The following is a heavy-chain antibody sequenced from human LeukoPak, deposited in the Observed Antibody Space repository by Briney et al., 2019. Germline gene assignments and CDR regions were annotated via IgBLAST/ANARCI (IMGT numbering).Heavy chain of an antibody. J-gene: IGHJ3*02. V-gene: IGHV3-30*03. CDR2: ISYDGSNK. Sequence: GALRLSCAASGFTFSSYGMHWVRQAPGKGLEWVAVISYDGSNKYYADSVKGRFTISRDNSKNTLYLQMNSLRAEDTAVYYCASHSGDYYGSGSLRAFDIWGQGTMVTVSS. CDR1: GFTFSSYG. D-gene: IGHD3-10*01. CDR3: ASHSGDYYGSGSLRAFDI.